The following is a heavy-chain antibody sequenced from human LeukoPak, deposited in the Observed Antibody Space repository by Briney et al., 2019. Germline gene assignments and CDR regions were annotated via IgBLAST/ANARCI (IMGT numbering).Heavy chain of an antibody. V-gene: IGHV3-74*01. Sequence: PGGSLRLSCAASGFTFSSYWMHWVRQAPGKGLVWVSRINSDGSSTSYADSVKGRFTISRDNAKNTLYLQMNSLRAGDTAVYYCARGGLATNYYYYYMDVWGKGTTVTVSS. CDR2: INSDGSST. CDR3: ARGGLATNYYYYYMDV. J-gene: IGHJ6*03. D-gene: IGHD5-12*01. CDR1: GFTFSSYW.